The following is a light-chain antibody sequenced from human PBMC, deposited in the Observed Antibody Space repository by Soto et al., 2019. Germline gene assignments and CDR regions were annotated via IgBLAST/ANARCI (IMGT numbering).Light chain of an antibody. CDR3: QQYRNWPRT. J-gene: IGKJ1*01. Sequence: EIVLTQSPGTLSLSPGERATLSCRASQSVATIYLAWYQQKPGQAPKLLIYGASTRATDMPGRFSGRGSGTEFTLTISSLQSEDFAVYYCQQYRNWPRTFGQGTKVDIK. CDR1: QSVATIY. CDR2: GAS. V-gene: IGKV3-15*01.